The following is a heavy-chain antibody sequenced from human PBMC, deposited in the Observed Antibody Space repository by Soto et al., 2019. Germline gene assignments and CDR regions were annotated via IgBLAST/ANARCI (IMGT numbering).Heavy chain of an antibody. CDR2: IIPMYDIT. D-gene: IGHD3-22*01. CDR1: GGPYSKYS. V-gene: IGHV1-69*02. Sequence: QVQLVQSGTEVKKPGSSVTVSCKASGGPYSKYSISWVRQAPGRGLEWMGRIIPMYDITNYAQKFKGRVTISADNSTSTVYMDLSSLSSEDAAVYYCARSLLGDDYDSDGLENWGQGTLVTVSS. J-gene: IGHJ4*02. CDR3: ARSLLGDDYDSDGLEN.